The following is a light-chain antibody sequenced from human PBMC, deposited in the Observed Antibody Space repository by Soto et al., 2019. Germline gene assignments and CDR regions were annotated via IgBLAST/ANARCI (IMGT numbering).Light chain of an antibody. CDR3: QQYYSYPT. V-gene: IGKV1-5*01. Sequence: DIHMTQSPSTLAGTVGDRVTTTCRASQTISSWLAWYQQKPGKAPKLLIYAASTLQSGVPSRFSGSGSGTDFTLTISCLQSEDFATYYCQQYYSYPTFGGGTKVDIK. J-gene: IGKJ4*01. CDR2: AAS. CDR1: QTISSW.